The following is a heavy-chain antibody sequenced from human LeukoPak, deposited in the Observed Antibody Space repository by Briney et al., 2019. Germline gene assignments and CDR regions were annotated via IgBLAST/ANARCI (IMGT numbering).Heavy chain of an antibody. CDR3: AKDGWFGEFGYNWFDP. Sequence: GGSLRLSCAASGFTFSSYAMHWVRQAPGKGLEYVSGISSNGDSTYYANSVKGRFTISRDNSKNTLYLQMNSLRAEDTAVYYCAKDGWFGEFGYNWFDPWGQGTLVTVSS. CDR2: ISSNGDST. CDR1: GFTFSSYA. J-gene: IGHJ5*02. V-gene: IGHV3-64*01. D-gene: IGHD3-10*01.